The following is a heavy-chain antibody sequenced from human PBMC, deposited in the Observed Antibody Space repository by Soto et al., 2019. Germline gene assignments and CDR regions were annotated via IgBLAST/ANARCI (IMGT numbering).Heavy chain of an antibody. V-gene: IGHV3-23*01. J-gene: IGHJ6*02. Sequence: GGSLRLSCAASGFAFSSCAMVWVRQATGKGLGWVSDIIDSGGSTYYADSVKGRFTISRDNSKSTLYLQMNSLRAEDTALYYCAKGRSYYYYYGVDVWGQGTTVTVSS. CDR3: AKGRSYYYYYGVDV. CDR2: IIDSGGST. CDR1: GFAFSSCA.